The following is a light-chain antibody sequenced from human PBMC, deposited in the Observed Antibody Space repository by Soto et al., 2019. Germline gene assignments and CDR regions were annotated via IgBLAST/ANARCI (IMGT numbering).Light chain of an antibody. CDR2: TAS. Sequence: IEMTQSPSSLSVSVGDSVTINCRTSQSMATYLNWYXXKPGKAPTLLIFTASGLESGVPSRFSGSGSGKDFTLTISSLQPEDFATYFCQQSYSRPRAFGQGTKVDIK. J-gene: IGKJ1*01. V-gene: IGKV1-39*01. CDR1: QSMATY. CDR3: QQSYSRPRA.